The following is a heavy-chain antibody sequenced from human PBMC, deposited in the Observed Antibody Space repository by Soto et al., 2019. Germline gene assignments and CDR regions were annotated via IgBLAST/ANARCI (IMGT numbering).Heavy chain of an antibody. CDR3: ARHVRYFDWLSPDYYYYGMDV. CDR1: GGSISSYY. Sequence: PSETLSLTCTVSGGSISSYYWSWIRQPPGKGLEWIGYIYYSGSTNYNPSLKSRVTISVDTSKNQFSLKLSSVTAADTAVYYCARHVRYFDWLSPDYYYYGMDVWGQGTTVTVS. J-gene: IGHJ6*02. V-gene: IGHV4-59*08. D-gene: IGHD3-9*01. CDR2: IYYSGST.